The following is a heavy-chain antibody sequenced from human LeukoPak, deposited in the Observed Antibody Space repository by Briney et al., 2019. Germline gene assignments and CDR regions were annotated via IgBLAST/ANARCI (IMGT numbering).Heavy chain of an antibody. V-gene: IGHV3-64*02. Sequence: PGGSLRLSCAASGFTFSRYSMHWVRQAPGKGLEYVSAISNNGGSTFYADSANGRFTISRDNSKNTLYLQMGSLRTEDMAVYYCARTTIAAREADYWGQGTLVTVSS. CDR2: ISNNGGST. D-gene: IGHD6-6*01. CDR1: GFTFSRYS. J-gene: IGHJ4*02. CDR3: ARTTIAAREADY.